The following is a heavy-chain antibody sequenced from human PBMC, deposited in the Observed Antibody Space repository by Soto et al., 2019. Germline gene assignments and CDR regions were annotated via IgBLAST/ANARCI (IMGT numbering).Heavy chain of an antibody. CDR1: GYSFTRYW. D-gene: IGHD2-15*01. CDR2: IYPGDSDT. J-gene: IGHJ5*02. V-gene: IGHV5-51*01. CDR3: ARLHCSGGSCYRGTCLDP. Sequence: GESLKISCIGSGYSFTRYWIGWVRQMPGKGLDWMGIIYPGDSDTRYSPSFQGQVTISADKSISTAYLQSSNLKASDTAMHYWARLHCSGGSCYRGTCLDPWGQGT.